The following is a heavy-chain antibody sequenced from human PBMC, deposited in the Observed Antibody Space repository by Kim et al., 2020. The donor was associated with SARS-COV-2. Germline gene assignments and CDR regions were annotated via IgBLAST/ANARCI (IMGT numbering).Heavy chain of an antibody. CDR1: GFTFSSYA. J-gene: IGHJ4*02. Sequence: GGSLRLSCAASGFTFSSYAMSWVRQAPGKGLEWVSGISGYGGTTYYADSVKGRFTISRDNSKNTLYLQMNSLRAEDTAVYYCAKENSGLNFDYWGQGTLVTVSS. CDR2: ISGYGGTT. D-gene: IGHD5-12*01. V-gene: IGHV3-23*01. CDR3: AKENSGLNFDY.